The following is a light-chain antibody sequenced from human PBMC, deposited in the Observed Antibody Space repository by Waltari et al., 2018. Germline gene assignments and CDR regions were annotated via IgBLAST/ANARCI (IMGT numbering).Light chain of an antibody. V-gene: IGKV1-5*03. CDR3: QQYNTYSWA. CDR1: PSISRW. J-gene: IGKJ1*01. CDR2: KAS. Sequence: DIQMTQSPSTLSASVGDRVTITCRASPSISRWLAWYQQKPGNDPNLLIYKASILESGVPSRFSGSGSGTELTLTISSLQPDDFATYVCQQYNTYSWAFGQGTRVESK.